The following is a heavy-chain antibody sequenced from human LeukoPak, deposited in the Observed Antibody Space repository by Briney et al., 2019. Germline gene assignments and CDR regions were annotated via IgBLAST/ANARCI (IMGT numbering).Heavy chain of an antibody. V-gene: IGHV3-7*04. D-gene: IGHD3-16*01. CDR2: MNQLGNEK. J-gene: IGHJ4*02. CDR3: ARGTYYYEF. Sequence: PGGSLRLSCAASKFTFSSYWMSWVRQAPGKGLEWVAYMNQLGNEKNYVDSVKGRFTISRDNAKNSLYLQMNSLRAEDTAVYYCARGTYYYEFWGQETLVTVSS. CDR1: KFTFSSYW.